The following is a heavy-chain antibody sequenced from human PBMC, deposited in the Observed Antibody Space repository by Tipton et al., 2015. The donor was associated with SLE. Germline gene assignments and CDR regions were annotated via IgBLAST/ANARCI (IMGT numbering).Heavy chain of an antibody. J-gene: IGHJ6*02. CDR1: GYSFTSYW. CDR2: IYPGDSDT. Sequence: VQLVQSGAEVKKPGESLKISCKGSGYSFTSYWIGWVCQMPGKGLEWMGIIYPGDSDTRYSPSFQGQVTISADKSISTAYLQWSSLKASDTAMYYCARRSTISHYYYGMDVWGQGTTVTVSS. D-gene: IGHD4/OR15-4a*01. CDR3: ARRSTISHYYYGMDV. V-gene: IGHV5-51*03.